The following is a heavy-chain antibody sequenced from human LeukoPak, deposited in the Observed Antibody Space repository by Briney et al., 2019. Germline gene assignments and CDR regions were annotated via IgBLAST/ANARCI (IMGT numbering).Heavy chain of an antibody. J-gene: IGHJ4*02. CDR2: ISNNGGYT. CDR1: GFTFSSSA. V-gene: IGHV3-23*01. D-gene: IGHD3-22*01. CDR3: AKPHYDSSGYYYEFNY. Sequence: GGSLRLSCAASGFTFSSSAMSWVRQAPGKGLEWVSAISNNGGYTYYADSVQGRFTISRDNSKSTLCLQMNSLRAEDTAVYYCAKPHYDSSGYYYEFNYWGQGTLVTVSS.